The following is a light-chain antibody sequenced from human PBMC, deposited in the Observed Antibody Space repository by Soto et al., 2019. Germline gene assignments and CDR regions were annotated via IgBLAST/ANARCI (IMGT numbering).Light chain of an antibody. CDR2: EVS. J-gene: IGLJ1*01. Sequence: QSVLTQPASVSGSPGQSITISCTGTSSDVGGYNYGSWYQQHPGKAPKLMIYEVSNRPSGVSNRFSGSKSGNTASLTISGLQAEDEADYYCSSYTSSSTYVFGTGTKVTV. CDR1: SSDVGGYNY. V-gene: IGLV2-14*01. CDR3: SSYTSSSTYV.